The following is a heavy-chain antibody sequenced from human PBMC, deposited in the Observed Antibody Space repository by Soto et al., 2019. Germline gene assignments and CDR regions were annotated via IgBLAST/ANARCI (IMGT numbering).Heavy chain of an antibody. CDR1: GFTFSSYA. V-gene: IGHV3-23*01. CDR3: AKRRIVGARSYFDY. CDR2: IISSGGNT. J-gene: IGHJ4*02. D-gene: IGHD1-26*01. Sequence: PGGSLRLSCAASGFTFSSYAMSWVRQAPGKGLEWVSAIISSGGNTYYADSVKGRFTISRDNSENTLYLQMNSLRAEDTAVYYCAKRRIVGARSYFDYWGQGTLVTVSS.